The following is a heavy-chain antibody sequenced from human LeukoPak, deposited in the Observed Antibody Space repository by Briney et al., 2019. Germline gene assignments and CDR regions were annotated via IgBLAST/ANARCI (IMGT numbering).Heavy chain of an antibody. CDR2: IYYSGST. Sequence: PSETLSLTCTVSGGSISSSSYYWGWIRQPPGKGLEWIGSIYYSGSTYYNPSLKSRVTISVDTSKNQFSLKLSSVTAADTAVYYCARDRAAADYYYYMDVWGKGTTVTISS. J-gene: IGHJ6*03. CDR3: ARDRAAADYYYYMDV. V-gene: IGHV4-39*07. D-gene: IGHD6-13*01. CDR1: GGSISSSSYY.